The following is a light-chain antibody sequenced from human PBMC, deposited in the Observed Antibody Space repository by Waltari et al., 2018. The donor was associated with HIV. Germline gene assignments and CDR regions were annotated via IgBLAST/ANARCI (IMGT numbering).Light chain of an antibody. J-gene: IGLJ2*01. CDR1: PAAVTSGPP. Sequence: QAVVTQEPSLTVSPGGTVTPTCGSSPAAVTSGPPPSWFPQKPGPAPRTRIHDPSNNHSWAPARFSGSLLGGKAALTLSGAQPDDEAEYCCLLSDSGVRAFGGGTKLTVL. CDR2: DPS. V-gene: IGLV7-46*01. CDR3: LLSDSGVRA.